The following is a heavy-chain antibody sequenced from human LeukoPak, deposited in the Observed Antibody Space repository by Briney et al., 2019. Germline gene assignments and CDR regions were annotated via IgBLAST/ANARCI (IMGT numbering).Heavy chain of an antibody. CDR1: GGTFSSYA. J-gene: IGHJ1*01. CDR3: AREEYYYDSSGYHYSHGTQYFQH. Sequence: ASVKVSCKASGGTFSSYAISWVRQAPGQGLEWMGGIIPIFGTANYAQKFQGRVTITADESTSTAYMELSSLRSEDTAVYYCAREEYYYDSSGYHYSHGTQYFQHWGQGTLVTVSS. V-gene: IGHV1-69*13. D-gene: IGHD3-22*01. CDR2: IIPIFGTA.